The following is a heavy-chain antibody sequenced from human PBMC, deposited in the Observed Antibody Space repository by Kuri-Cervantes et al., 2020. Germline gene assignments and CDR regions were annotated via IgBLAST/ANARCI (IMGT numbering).Heavy chain of an antibody. D-gene: IGHD3-3*01. CDR1: GFTFSSYS. V-gene: IGHV3-48*01. J-gene: IGHJ4*02. Sequence: GGSLRLSCAASGFTFSSYSMNWVRQAPGKGLEWVSYIGSSSTNIYYADAVKGRFTISRDNAKNSLYLQMNSLRGEDTAVYYCARDAFLFGVSYWGQGTLVTVSS. CDR2: IGSSSTNI. CDR3: ARDAFLFGVSY.